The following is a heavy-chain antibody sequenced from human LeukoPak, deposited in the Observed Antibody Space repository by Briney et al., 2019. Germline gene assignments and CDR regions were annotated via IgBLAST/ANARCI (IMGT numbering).Heavy chain of an antibody. V-gene: IGHV3-30*02. D-gene: IGHD4-17*01. CDR2: IRYDGSNK. CDR3: AKDRYGDYYHYMDV. CDR1: GFTFSSYG. Sequence: GGSLRLSCAASGFTFSSYGMHWVRQAPGKGLEWVAFIRYDGSNKYYADSVKGRFTISRDNSKNTLYLQMNSLRAEDTAVYHCAKDRYGDYYHYMDVWGKGTTVTVSS. J-gene: IGHJ6*03.